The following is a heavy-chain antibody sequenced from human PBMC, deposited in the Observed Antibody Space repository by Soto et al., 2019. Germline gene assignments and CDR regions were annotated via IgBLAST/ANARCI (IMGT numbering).Heavy chain of an antibody. Sequence: GGSLRLSCAASGFTFSSYSMNWVRQAPGKGLEWVSYISSSSSTIYYADSVKGRFTISRDNAKNSLYLQMNSLRDEDTAVYYCARDYQIFGVVIIKRTYYGMDVWGQGTTVTVSS. CDR1: GFTFSSYS. CDR2: ISSSSSTI. CDR3: ARDYQIFGVVIIKRTYYGMDV. D-gene: IGHD3-3*01. V-gene: IGHV3-48*02. J-gene: IGHJ6*02.